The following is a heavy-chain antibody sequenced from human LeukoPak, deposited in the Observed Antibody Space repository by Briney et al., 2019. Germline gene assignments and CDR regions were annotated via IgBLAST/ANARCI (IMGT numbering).Heavy chain of an antibody. J-gene: IGHJ2*01. Sequence: SETLSLTCTVSGGSISSYYWSWIRQPPGKGLEWIGYIYYSGSTNCNPSLKSRVTISVDTSKNQFSLKLSSVTAADTAVYYCARYMAVADIFDLWGRGTLVTVSS. V-gene: IGHV4-59*01. CDR3: ARYMAVADIFDL. D-gene: IGHD6-19*01. CDR2: IYYSGST. CDR1: GGSISSYY.